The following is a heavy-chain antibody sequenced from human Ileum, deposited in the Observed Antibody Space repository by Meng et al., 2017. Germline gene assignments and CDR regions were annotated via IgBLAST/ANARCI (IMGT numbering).Heavy chain of an antibody. CDR3: ARGDPTTSNWLDP. V-gene: IGHV1-3*04. J-gene: IGHJ5*02. D-gene: IGHD1-26*01. Sequence: QVQLVQSGAEVKKPAASVRISCATSGYTFVAYAMHWVRQAPGQRLEWMGWIYTGNGNTKYSQKFQARVTFTRDTSATTVYMELTSLTSEDTAVYYCARGDPTTSNWLDPWGQGSLVTVSS. CDR2: IYTGNGNT. CDR1: GYTFVAYA.